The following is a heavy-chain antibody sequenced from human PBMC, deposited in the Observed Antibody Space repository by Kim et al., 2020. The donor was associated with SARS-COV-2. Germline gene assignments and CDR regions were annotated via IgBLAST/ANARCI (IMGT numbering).Heavy chain of an antibody. CDR3: AREACHVGSTSCYTSPQDAFDI. CDR2: IWYDGSNK. Sequence: GGSLRLSCAASGFTFSSYGMHWVRQAPGKGLEWVAVIWYDGSNKYYADSVKGRFTISRDNSKNTLYLQMNSLRAEDTAVYYCAREACHVGSTSCYTSPQDAFDIWGQGTMVTVSS. D-gene: IGHD2-2*02. V-gene: IGHV3-33*01. J-gene: IGHJ3*02. CDR1: GFTFSSYG.